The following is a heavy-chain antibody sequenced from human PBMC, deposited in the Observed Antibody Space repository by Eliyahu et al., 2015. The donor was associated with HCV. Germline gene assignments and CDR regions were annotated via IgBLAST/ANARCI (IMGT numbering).Heavy chain of an antibody. CDR2: IKSKTDGGTT. CDR1: GFTFSKAX. Sequence: EVQLVESGGGLVKPGGSLRLXXAASGFTFSKAXXSWGRXAPGKGLEWIGRIKSKTDGGTTDYAAPVKGRFTISRDDSKSTLYLQMNSLKTEDTAVYYCTTGAPGGFDYYLDVWGQGTTVTVSS. J-gene: IGHJ6*03. D-gene: IGHD3-10*01. V-gene: IGHV3-15*01. CDR3: TTGAPGGFDYYLDV.